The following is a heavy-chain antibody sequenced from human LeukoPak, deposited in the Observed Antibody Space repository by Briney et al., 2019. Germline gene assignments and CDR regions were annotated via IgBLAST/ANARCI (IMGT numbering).Heavy chain of an antibody. CDR2: ISTYNGNT. J-gene: IGHJ5*02. CDR3: ARDLDYYDSSGSGWFDP. Sequence: ASVKVSCKASGYSFSRYGISWVRQAPGQGLEWMGWISTYNGNTNYAQKFQARVTMTTDTSTNTAYMELRSLRSDDRAVYYCARDLDYYDSSGSGWFDPWGQGTLVTVSS. V-gene: IGHV1-18*01. D-gene: IGHD3-22*01. CDR1: GYSFSRYG.